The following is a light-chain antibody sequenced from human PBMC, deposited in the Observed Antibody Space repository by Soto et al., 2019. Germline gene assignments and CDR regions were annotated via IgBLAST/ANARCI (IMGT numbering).Light chain of an antibody. CDR2: VAS. V-gene: IGKV3-20*01. Sequence: ENVLTQSPGTLSLSPGQRATLSCRASQSISSSYLAWYQQKPGQAPRLLIYVASSRATGIPHRFSGSGSGTDFTLTISRLEPEDFAVYYCQQYGRSLTFGGETKVEIK. CDR1: QSISSSY. CDR3: QQYGRSLT. J-gene: IGKJ4*01.